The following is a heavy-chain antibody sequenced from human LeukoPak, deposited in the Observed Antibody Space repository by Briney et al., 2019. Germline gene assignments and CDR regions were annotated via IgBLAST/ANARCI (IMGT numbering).Heavy chain of an antibody. Sequence: SETLSLTCTVSGGSISSYYWSWIRQPPGRGLEWIGYIYYSGSTNYNPSLKSRVTISVDTSKNQFSLKLSSVTAADTAVYYCARDNDYGDYEDWGQGTLVTVSS. J-gene: IGHJ4*02. D-gene: IGHD4-17*01. V-gene: IGHV4-59*01. CDR1: GGSISSYY. CDR3: ARDNDYGDYED. CDR2: IYYSGST.